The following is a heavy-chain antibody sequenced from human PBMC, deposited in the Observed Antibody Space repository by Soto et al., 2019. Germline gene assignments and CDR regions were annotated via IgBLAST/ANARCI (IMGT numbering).Heavy chain of an antibody. CDR3: ARRVILYRYGFAQYIRAY. V-gene: IGHV5-51*01. Sequence: GSAESLRRYCIGWWRQMLEQNMEWMGIIYPGDSDTRYSPSFQGQVTISADKSISTAYLQWSSLKASDTAMCYCARRVILYRYGFAQYIRAYWGPG. CDR1: AESLRRYC. CDR2: IYPGDSDT. D-gene: IGHD5-18*01. J-gene: IGHJ4*01.